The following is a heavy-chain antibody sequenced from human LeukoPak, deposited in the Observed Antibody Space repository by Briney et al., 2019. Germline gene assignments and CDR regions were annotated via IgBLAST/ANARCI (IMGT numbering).Heavy chain of an antibody. D-gene: IGHD1-26*01. J-gene: IGHJ4*02. CDR2: ISSSSYI. Sequence: GGSLRLSCAASGFTFSSYSMNWVRQAPGKGLEWVSSISSSSYIYYADSVKGRFTISRDNAKNSLYLQMNSLRAEDTAVYYCARLENVGWEQNYWGQGTLVTVSS. V-gene: IGHV3-21*01. CDR1: GFTFSSYS. CDR3: ARLENVGWEQNY.